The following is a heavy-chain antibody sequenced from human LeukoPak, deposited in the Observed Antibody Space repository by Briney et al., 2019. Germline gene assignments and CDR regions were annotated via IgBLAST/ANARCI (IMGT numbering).Heavy chain of an antibody. CDR2: ISYDGSNK. CDR1: GFTFSSYA. CDR3: AREPMADYYYYGMDV. D-gene: IGHD5-24*01. Sequence: PGGSLRLSCAASGFTFSSYAMHWVRQAPGKGLEWVAVISYDGSNKYYADSVKGRFTISRDNSKNTLYLQMNSLRAEDTAVYYCAREPMADYYYYGMDVWGQGTTVTVSS. V-gene: IGHV3-30-3*01. J-gene: IGHJ6*02.